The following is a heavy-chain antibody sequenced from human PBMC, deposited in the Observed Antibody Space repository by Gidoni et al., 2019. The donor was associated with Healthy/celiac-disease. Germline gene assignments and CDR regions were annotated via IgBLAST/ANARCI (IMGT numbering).Heavy chain of an antibody. V-gene: IGHV4-30-4*01. CDR3: ARAYSNYPPPYSYYGMDV. CDR2: IYYSGST. CDR1: GGSISSGDYY. D-gene: IGHD4-4*01. Sequence: QVQLQESGPGLVKPSQTLSLTCTVSGGSISSGDYYWSWIRQPPGKGLEWIGYIYYSGSTYYNPSLKSRVTISVDTSKNQFSLKLSSVTAADTAVYYCARAYSNYPPPYSYYGMDVWGQGTTVTVSS. J-gene: IGHJ6*02.